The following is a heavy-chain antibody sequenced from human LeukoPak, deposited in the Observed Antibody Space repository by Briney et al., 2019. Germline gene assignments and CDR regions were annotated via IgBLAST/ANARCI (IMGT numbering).Heavy chain of an antibody. J-gene: IGHJ4*02. V-gene: IGHV1-24*01. CDR3: ATGPHYDILTGFDY. CDR1: GYTLTELS. Sequence: ASVKVSCKVSGYTLTELSMRWVRQAPGKGLEWMGGFDPEDGETNYAQKFQGRVTMTEDTSTDTAYMELSSLRSEDTAVYYCATGPHYDILTGFDYWGQGTLVTVSS. D-gene: IGHD3-9*01. CDR2: FDPEDGET.